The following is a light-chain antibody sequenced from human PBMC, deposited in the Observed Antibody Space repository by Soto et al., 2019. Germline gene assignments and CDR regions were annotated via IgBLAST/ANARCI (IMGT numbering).Light chain of an antibody. CDR2: AAS. J-gene: IGKJ4*01. CDR1: QALRSW. Sequence: DMQITQSPSSVSASVGDTVTITCRASQALRSWLAWYQQKPGKAPKLLIYAASNLQSGVPSRFSGAGYGADYSLTISSLQPEDFATYYCQQGNSLPPTFGGGTRVEIK. CDR3: QQGNSLPPT. V-gene: IGKV1D-12*01.